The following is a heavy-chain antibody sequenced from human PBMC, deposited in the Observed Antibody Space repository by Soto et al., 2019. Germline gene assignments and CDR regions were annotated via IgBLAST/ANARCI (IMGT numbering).Heavy chain of an antibody. J-gene: IGHJ6*02. CDR3: ARDLLVTRQAAGTGDYYYYGMDV. V-gene: IGHV1-69*13. D-gene: IGHD6-13*01. Sequence: SVKVSCKASGGTFSSCAISWVRQAPGQGLEWMGGIIPIFGTANYAQKFQGRVTITADESTSTAYMELSSMRSEDTAVYYCARDLLVTRQAAGTGDYYYYGMDVWGQGTTVTVSS. CDR1: GGTFSSCA. CDR2: IIPIFGTA.